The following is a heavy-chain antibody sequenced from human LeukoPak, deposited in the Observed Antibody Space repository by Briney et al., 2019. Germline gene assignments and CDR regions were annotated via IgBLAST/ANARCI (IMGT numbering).Heavy chain of an antibody. Sequence: KAGGSLRLSCAASGFTFSSYSMNWVRQAPGKGLEWVSSISSSSSYIYYADSVKGRFTISRDNAKNSLYLQMNSLRAEDTAVYYCARDVRAVAGLLDYWGQGTLVTVSS. CDR3: ARDVRAVAGLLDY. J-gene: IGHJ4*02. CDR2: ISSSSSYI. CDR1: GFTFSSYS. D-gene: IGHD6-19*01. V-gene: IGHV3-21*01.